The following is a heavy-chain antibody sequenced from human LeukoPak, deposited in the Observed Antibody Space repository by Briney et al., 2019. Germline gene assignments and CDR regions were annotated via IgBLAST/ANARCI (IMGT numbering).Heavy chain of an antibody. Sequence: GGSLRLSCAASGFTFSSYGMHWVRQAPGKGLEWVAFIRYDGSNKYYADSVKGRFTISRDNSKNTLYLQMNSLRAEDTAVYYCARVSRGYSYDIHAFDIWGQGTMVTVSS. D-gene: IGHD5-18*01. V-gene: IGHV3-30*02. CDR1: GFTFSSYG. CDR3: ARVSRGYSYDIHAFDI. CDR2: IRYDGSNK. J-gene: IGHJ3*02.